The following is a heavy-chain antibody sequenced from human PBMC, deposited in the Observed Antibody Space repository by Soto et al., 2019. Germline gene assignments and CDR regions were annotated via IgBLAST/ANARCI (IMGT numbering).Heavy chain of an antibody. CDR1: GFTVSSNY. CDR3: ARATTVTTIYDY. CDR2: IYSGGTT. V-gene: IGHV3-66*01. J-gene: IGHJ4*02. D-gene: IGHD4-17*01. Sequence: GGSLRLSCAASGFTVSSNYMSWVRQAPGKGLEWVSIIYSGGTTYYADSVKDRFTISRDNSKNTLYLQMNSLRAEDTAVYYCARATTVTTIYDYWGQGTLVTVS.